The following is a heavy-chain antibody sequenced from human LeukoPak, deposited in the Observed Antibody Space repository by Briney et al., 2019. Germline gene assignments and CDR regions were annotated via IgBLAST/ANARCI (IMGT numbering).Heavy chain of an antibody. V-gene: IGHV3-9*01. CDR1: GFTFDDYA. D-gene: IGHD1-26*01. Sequence: SLRLSCAASGFTFDDYAMHWVRQAPGKGLEWVSGISWNSGSIGYADSVKGRFTISRDNAKNSLYLQMNSLRAEDTALYYCAKDIAVGATDYYYYYYGMDVWGQGTTVTVSS. CDR3: AKDIAVGATDYYYYYYGMDV. J-gene: IGHJ6*02. CDR2: ISWNSGSI.